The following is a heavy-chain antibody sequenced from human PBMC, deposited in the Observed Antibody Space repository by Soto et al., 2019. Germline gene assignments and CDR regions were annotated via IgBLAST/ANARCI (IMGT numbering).Heavy chain of an antibody. CDR3: ARRAETNGWNGFGADKYYFDF. CDR2: MNPNTGNS. J-gene: IGHJ4*02. V-gene: IGHV1-8*01. CDR1: GYTFTSYD. Sequence: QVQLVQSGAEVRKPGASGKVSCEASGYTFTSYDIYWVRQATGHGLEWMGWMNPNTGNSGYAQKFQGRVTMTSDTSISTAHMELSSRRSEDTAVYYCARRAETNGWNGFGADKYYFDFWGQGTLVTVSS. D-gene: IGHD1-1*01.